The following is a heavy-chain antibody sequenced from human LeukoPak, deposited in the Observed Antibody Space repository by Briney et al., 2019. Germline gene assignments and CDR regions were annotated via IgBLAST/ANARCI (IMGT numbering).Heavy chain of an antibody. CDR1: GFSFSSYG. J-gene: IGHJ3*02. CDR3: ASRNQYCGGDCFWAFDI. Sequence: GGSLRLSCAASGFSFSSYGMNWVRQAPGKGLEWVSYISSSSSTIYYADSVKGRFTISRDNAENSLYLQTNSLRDEDTAVYYCASRNQYCGGDCFWAFDIWGQGTMVTVSS. D-gene: IGHD2-21*02. CDR2: ISSSSSTI. V-gene: IGHV3-48*02.